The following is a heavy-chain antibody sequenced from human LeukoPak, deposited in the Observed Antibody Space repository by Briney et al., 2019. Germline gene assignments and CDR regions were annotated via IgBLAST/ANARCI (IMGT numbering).Heavy chain of an antibody. CDR3: AKAGGSSGWYWFDS. J-gene: IGHJ5*01. V-gene: IGHV3-23*01. Sequence: AGSLRLSSAASGFTFRNYAMSWLPQAPGKGLEWVPAVSGSGDETNYADSVKGRLTISRDNSKNTLFLQMNSVRAEDTAVYYCAKAGGSSGWYWFDSWGQGTLVTVSS. CDR1: GFTFRNYA. CDR2: VSGSGDET. D-gene: IGHD6-19*01.